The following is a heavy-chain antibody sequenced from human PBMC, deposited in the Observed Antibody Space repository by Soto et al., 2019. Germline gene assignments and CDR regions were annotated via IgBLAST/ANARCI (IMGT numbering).Heavy chain of an antibody. J-gene: IGHJ6*02. CDR2: IYYSGST. CDR3: ARDIVRGDYYYGMDV. D-gene: IGHD3-10*01. CDR1: GGSVSSGGYH. V-gene: IGHV4-31*03. Sequence: SETLSLTCTVSGGSVSSGGYHWSWIRQHPGKGLEWIGYIYYSGSTYYNPSLKSRVTISVDTSKNQFSLKLSSVTAADTAVYYCARDIVRGDYYYGMDVWGQGTTVTVSS.